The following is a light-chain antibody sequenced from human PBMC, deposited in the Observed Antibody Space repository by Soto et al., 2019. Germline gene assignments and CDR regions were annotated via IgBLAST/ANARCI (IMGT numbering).Light chain of an antibody. Sequence: EIVLTQSAGTLSFSPGERASLSCRASQSVSSNYLAWYQQKSGQAPRLLISGASSRATGIPDRFSGSGSGTDFTLTISRLEPEDFAVYYCQQYGSSPITFGQGTRLEIK. V-gene: IGKV3-20*01. CDR2: GAS. J-gene: IGKJ5*01. CDR3: QQYGSSPIT. CDR1: QSVSSNY.